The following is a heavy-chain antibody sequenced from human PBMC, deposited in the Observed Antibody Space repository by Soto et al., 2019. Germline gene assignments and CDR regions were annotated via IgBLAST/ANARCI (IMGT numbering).Heavy chain of an antibody. J-gene: IGHJ6*03. Sequence: QVQLQQWGAGLLKPSETLSLTCAVYGGSFSGYQWSWIRQTPGKGLEWIGGINDSGDINYNPSLKTRVTILVDSPKKQISLRLSSVTAADTAVYYCARGLILWFGELSRRGGYYYYGDVWGKGTTVTVSS. D-gene: IGHD3-10*01. CDR1: GGSFSGYQ. CDR2: INDSGDI. V-gene: IGHV4-34*01. CDR3: ARGLILWFGELSRRGGYYYYGDV.